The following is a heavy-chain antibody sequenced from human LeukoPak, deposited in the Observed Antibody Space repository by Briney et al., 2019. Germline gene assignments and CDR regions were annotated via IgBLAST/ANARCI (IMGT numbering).Heavy chain of an antibody. CDR3: ASAGYYDWGSYRRFDY. J-gene: IGHJ4*02. Sequence: KPGGSLRLSCAASGFTFSDYYMSWIRQAPGKGLEWVSYISNSGTTIYYADSVKGRFTISRDNAKNSLYLQMNSLRAEDTAVYYCASAGYYDWGSYRRFDYWGQGTLVTVSS. CDR1: GFTFSDYY. V-gene: IGHV3-11*04. D-gene: IGHD3-16*02. CDR2: ISNSGTTI.